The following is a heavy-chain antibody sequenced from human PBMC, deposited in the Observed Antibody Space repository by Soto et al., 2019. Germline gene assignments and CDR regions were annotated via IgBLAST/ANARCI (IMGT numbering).Heavy chain of an antibody. CDR2: ISDSGSAI. CDR1: EFAFSDYY. J-gene: IGHJ4*02. D-gene: IGHD3-10*01. Sequence: QVQLVESGGGLVKPGGSLRLSCAASEFAFSDYYMSWIRQAPGRGLEWVSYISDSGSAIYYADSVKGRFTISRDNAKNSLYLQMSSLRADDTAVYYCAREADHYGGSPPFDYWGQGTLVTVSS. CDR3: AREADHYGGSPPFDY. V-gene: IGHV3-11*01.